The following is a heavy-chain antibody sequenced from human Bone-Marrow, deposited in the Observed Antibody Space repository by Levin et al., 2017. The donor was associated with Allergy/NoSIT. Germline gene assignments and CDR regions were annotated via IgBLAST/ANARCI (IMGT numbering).Heavy chain of an antibody. CDR3: AKDLLYFYGSGSYDF. CDR2: IHNSSGST. CDR1: GFTFRNSG. D-gene: IGHD3-10*01. J-gene: IGHJ4*02. V-gene: IGHV3-NL1*01. Sequence: GGSLRLSCAASGFTFRNSGMHWVRQAPGKGLEWVSSIHNSSGSTHYADSVKGRFTISRDNSKNRLYLQRYSLRAEDTAVYYCAKDLLYFYGSGSYDFWGQGTLVTVSS.